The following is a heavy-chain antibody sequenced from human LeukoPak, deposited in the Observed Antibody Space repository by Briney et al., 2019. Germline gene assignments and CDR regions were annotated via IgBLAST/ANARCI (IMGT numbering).Heavy chain of an antibody. CDR1: GYSSTNYG. V-gene: IGHV1-18*01. D-gene: IGHD6-13*01. Sequence: ASVKVSCKASGYSSTNYGISWVRQAPGQGLEWMGWINIYRGNTNYAQKFQGRVIMTRDRSRRKVYMEVRGLRSDATAMYYCARDVGITVADSFDPWGQGTLVTVSS. J-gene: IGHJ5*02. CDR2: INIYRGNT. CDR3: ARDVGITVADSFDP.